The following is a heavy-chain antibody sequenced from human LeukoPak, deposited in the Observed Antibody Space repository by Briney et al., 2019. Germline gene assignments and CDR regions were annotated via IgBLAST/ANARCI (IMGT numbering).Heavy chain of an antibody. Sequence: ASVKVSCKASGYTFPSYGISWVRQAPGQGLEWMGWISVYNGNTNYAQNLQGRVTMTTDTSTSTAYMELRSLRSDDTAVYYCARDESSGSYYFDYWGQGTLVTVSS. CDR2: ISVYNGNT. CDR3: ARDESSGSYYFDY. J-gene: IGHJ4*02. V-gene: IGHV1-18*01. D-gene: IGHD1-26*01. CDR1: GYTFPSYG.